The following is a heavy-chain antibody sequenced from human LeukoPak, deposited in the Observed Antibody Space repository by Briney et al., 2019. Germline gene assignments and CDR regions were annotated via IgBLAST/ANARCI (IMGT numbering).Heavy chain of an antibody. CDR1: GYTFTGYY. Sequence: ASVTVSCKASGYTFTGYYMHWVRQAPGQGLEWMGWINPNSGGTNYAQKFQGSVTMTRDTSISTAYMELSRLRSDNTAVYYCARGGYGDYVGPYWGQGTLVTVSS. V-gene: IGHV1-2*04. J-gene: IGHJ4*02. CDR2: INPNSGGT. D-gene: IGHD4-17*01. CDR3: ARGGYGDYVGPY.